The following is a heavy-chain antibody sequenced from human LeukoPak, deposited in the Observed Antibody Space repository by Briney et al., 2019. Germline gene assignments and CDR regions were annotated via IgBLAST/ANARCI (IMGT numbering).Heavy chain of an antibody. Sequence: ASVKVSLKPSVYTFTRYYMHWVRQAPRQGLEWMGWINPNSGGTNYAQKFQGRVTMTRDTSISTAYMELSRLRSADAAVYYCENAYFDYWGQGTLVTVSS. D-gene: IGHD2-8*01. J-gene: IGHJ4*02. V-gene: IGHV1-2*02. CDR3: ENAYFDY. CDR2: INPNSGGT. CDR1: VYTFTRYY.